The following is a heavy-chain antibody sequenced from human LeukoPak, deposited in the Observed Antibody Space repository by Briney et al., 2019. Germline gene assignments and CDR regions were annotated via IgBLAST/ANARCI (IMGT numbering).Heavy chain of an antibody. J-gene: IGHJ6*03. CDR2: INPNLGDT. CDR1: GYTFTSYY. V-gene: IGHV1-8*02. CDR3: ARDKIFGVVIIPYYMDV. Sequence: ASVKVSCKASGYTFTSYYVNWVRQATGQGLEWMGWINPNLGDTDYAPKFQGRVTITRNSAISTVYMELSSLRSDDTAVYYCARDKIFGVVIIPYYMDVWGKGTTVTVSS. D-gene: IGHD3-3*01.